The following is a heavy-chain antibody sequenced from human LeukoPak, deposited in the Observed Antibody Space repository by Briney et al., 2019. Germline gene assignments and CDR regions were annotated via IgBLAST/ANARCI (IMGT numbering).Heavy chain of an antibody. CDR3: ARRVDTAMGTTFDY. J-gene: IGHJ4*02. D-gene: IGHD5-18*01. CDR1: GGSISSDGFY. CDR2: IYYNWGP. V-gene: IGHV4-30-4*01. Sequence: SETLSLTCTVSGGSISSDGFYWSWIRQPPGKGLEWIGYIYYNWGPYYNPSLKSRVTLSVDTSKNQFSLELNSVTAADTAVYYCARRVDTAMGTTFDYWGQGTLVTVSS.